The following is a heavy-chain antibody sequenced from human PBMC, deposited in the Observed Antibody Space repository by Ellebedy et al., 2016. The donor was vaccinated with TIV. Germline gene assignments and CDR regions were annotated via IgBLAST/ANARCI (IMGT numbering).Heavy chain of an antibody. CDR2: ISCTGITT. CDR1: GFTFSSHS. J-gene: IGHJ4*02. CDR3: ARNDRQRGFDS. Sequence: GGSLRLSCAASGFTFSSHSINWVRQAPGKGLEWVSYISCTGITTNYADSVEGRFHISRDNAKNSVFLQMHNLRPEDTAVYFCARNDRQRGFDSWGQGTLVTVSS. V-gene: IGHV3-48*04.